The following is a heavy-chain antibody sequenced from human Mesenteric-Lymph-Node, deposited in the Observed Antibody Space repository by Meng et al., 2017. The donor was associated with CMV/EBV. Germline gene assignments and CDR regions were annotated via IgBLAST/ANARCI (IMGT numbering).Heavy chain of an antibody. CDR1: GFTFSSYG. CDR2: IRYDGSNK. D-gene: IGHD2-2*01. Sequence: GESLKISCAASGFTFSSYGMHWVRQAPGKGLEWVAFIRYDGSNKYYADSVKGRFTISRDNSKNTLYLQMNSLRAEDTAVYYCAKRGDIVVVPAAILIWGYYYGMDVWGQGTTVTVSS. J-gene: IGHJ6*02. CDR3: AKRGDIVVVPAAILIWGYYYGMDV. V-gene: IGHV3-30*02.